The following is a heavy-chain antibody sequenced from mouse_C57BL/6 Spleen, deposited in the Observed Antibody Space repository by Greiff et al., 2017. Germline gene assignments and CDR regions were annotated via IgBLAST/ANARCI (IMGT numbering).Heavy chain of an antibody. J-gene: IGHJ2*01. D-gene: IGHD1-1*01. V-gene: IGHV1-55*01. CDR3: ARTDYYGSSEGDY. CDR2: ISPGSGST. Sequence: VQLQQPGAELVKPGASVKMSCKASGYTFTSYWITWVKQRPGQGLEWIGDISPGSGSTNYNEKFKSKATLTVDTSSSTAYMQLSSLTSEDSAVYYCARTDYYGSSEGDYWGQGTTLTVSS. CDR1: GYTFTSYW.